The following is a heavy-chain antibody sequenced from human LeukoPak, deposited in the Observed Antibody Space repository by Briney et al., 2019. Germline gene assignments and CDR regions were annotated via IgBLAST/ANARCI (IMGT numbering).Heavy chain of an antibody. D-gene: IGHD3-10*01. V-gene: IGHV3-23*01. CDR2: ISGSGGST. CDR1: GFTFSSYA. CDR3: AKSRWFGELPYTDY. Sequence: AGGSLRLSCAASGFTFSSYAMSWVRQAPGKGLEWVSAISGSGGSTYYADSVKGRFTISRDNSKNTLYLQMNSLRAEDTAVYYCAKSRWFGELPYTDYWGQGTLVTVSS. J-gene: IGHJ4*02.